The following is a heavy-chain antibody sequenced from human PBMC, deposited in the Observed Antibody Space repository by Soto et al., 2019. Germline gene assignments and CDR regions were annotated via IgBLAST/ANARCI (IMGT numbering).Heavy chain of an antibody. J-gene: IGHJ4*02. D-gene: IGHD1-26*01. V-gene: IGHV4-31*03. Sequence: SETLSLTCTVSTASINSGGHYWSWVRQHPGKGLEWIGYIYYSGSTYYNPSLMSRVSISIDTSKNQFSLKLSSVTAADTAVYYCARQSNGSDTGYFDFWGQGTLVTSPQ. CDR1: TASINSGGHY. CDR3: ARQSNGSDTGYFDF. CDR2: IYYSGST.